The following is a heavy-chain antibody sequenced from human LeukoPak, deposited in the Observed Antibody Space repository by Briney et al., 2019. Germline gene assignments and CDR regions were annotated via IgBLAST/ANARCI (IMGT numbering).Heavy chain of an antibody. D-gene: IGHD3-10*01. CDR3: ARGFGAGNYYYGWFDP. CDR2: IHDSGST. CDR1: GASISSGDYH. V-gene: IGHV4-30-4*01. Sequence: IPSETLSLTCTVSGASISSGDYHWNWIRQPPGKGLEWIGFIHDSGSTYYNPSLKSRVSISRDMSKNQLSLMLSSVTAADTAVYYCARGFGAGNYYYGWFDPWGQGTLVSVSS. J-gene: IGHJ5*02.